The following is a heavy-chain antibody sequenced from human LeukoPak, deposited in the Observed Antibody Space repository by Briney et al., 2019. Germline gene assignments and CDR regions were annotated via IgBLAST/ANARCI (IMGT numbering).Heavy chain of an antibody. V-gene: IGHV4-59*03. CDR3: ALAPNSNWFDF. J-gene: IGHJ5*01. D-gene: IGHD2-8*01. CDR1: GDSISNFY. Sequence: PSETLSFTCTVSGDSISNFYWNWIRQSPGKGLEWIGNIHYSGSSVYNPSLKSRGTISIDTSRKQFFLKLNSVTAADTAVYFCALAPNSNWFDFWGPGTLVTVSS. CDR2: IHYSGSS.